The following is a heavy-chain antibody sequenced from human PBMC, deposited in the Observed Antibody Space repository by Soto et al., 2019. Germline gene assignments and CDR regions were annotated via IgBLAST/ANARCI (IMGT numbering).Heavy chain of an antibody. J-gene: IGHJ6*02. CDR3: ARDSGAYYYGMDV. V-gene: IGHV3-30-3*01. CDR2: ISYDGSNK. D-gene: IGHD3-10*01. Sequence: QVQLVESGGGVVQPGRSLRLSCAASGFTFSSYAMHWVRQAPGKGLEWVAVISYDGSNKYYADSVKGRFTISRDNSKNTLYLQMNSLRAEDTAVYYCARDSGAYYYGMDVWAKGPRSPSP. CDR1: GFTFSSYA.